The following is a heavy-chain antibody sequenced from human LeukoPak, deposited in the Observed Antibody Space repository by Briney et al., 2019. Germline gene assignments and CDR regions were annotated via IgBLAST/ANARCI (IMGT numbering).Heavy chain of an antibody. CDR1: GYIFTGYY. CDR2: INPSDGST. J-gene: IGHJ4*02. D-gene: IGHD3-16*01. V-gene: IGHV1-46*01. Sequence: ASVKVSCKASGYIFTGYYIHWVRQAPGQGLEWLGIINPSDGSTTYAQKFQGRVTMTRDTSTSTVYMELSSLRSEDTALYYCARHQGAGEYPFDYWGQGTLVTVSS. CDR3: ARHQGAGEYPFDY.